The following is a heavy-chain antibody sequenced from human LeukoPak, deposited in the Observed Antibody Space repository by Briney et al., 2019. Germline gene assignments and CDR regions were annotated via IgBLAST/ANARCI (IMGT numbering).Heavy chain of an antibody. J-gene: IGHJ3*02. CDR3: ARGTGYSVFDM. V-gene: IGHV3-74*01. CDR1: GFTFSSYW. Sequence: PGGSLRLSCAASGFTFSSYWMHWGRQAPGKGLVWVSRINSDGSITSYADSVKGRFTISRDNAKNTLYLQMNSLRAEDTAVYYCARGTGYSVFDMWGQGTMVTVSS. CDR2: INSDGSIT. D-gene: IGHD1-26*01.